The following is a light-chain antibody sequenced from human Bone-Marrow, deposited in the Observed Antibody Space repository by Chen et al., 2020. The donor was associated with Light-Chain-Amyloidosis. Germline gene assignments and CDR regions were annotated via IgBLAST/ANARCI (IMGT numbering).Light chain of an antibody. CDR2: INN. J-gene: IGLJ3*02. CDR1: LGGGAD. Sequence: QPVLTQPPSLSGAPGQSVSVSCTGLGGGADEQWFQQLPGAAPKLLLYINNNRPSGVPDRFSGFNSGASASLIISGLRAEDEADYYCQSYDTGLGVWVFGGGTKVTVL. CDR3: QSYDTGLGVWV. V-gene: IGLV1-40*01.